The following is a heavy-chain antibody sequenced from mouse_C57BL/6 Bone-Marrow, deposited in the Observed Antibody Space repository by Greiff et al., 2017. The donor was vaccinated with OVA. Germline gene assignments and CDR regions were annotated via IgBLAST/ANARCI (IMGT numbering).Heavy chain of an antibody. CDR2: IDPSDSYT. J-gene: IGHJ3*01. CDR3: ARDYDYSFAY. D-gene: IGHD2-4*01. CDR1: GYTFTSYW. Sequence: QVQLQQPGAELVMPGASVKLSCKASGYTFTSYWMHWVKQRPGQGLEWIGEIDPSDSYTNYNQKFQGKSTLTVDKSSSTAYMQLSSLTSEDSAVYYCARDYDYSFAYWGQGTLVTVSA. V-gene: IGHV1-69*01.